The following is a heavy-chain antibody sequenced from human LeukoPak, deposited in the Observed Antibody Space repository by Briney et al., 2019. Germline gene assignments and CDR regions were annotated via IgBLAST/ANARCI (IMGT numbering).Heavy chain of an antibody. CDR1: GFTFSSYA. CDR2: ISSSGGST. Sequence: PGGSLRLSCAASGFTFSSYAMSWVRRAPGEGLEWVSSISSSGGSTYYAESVKGRFTVSRDNSKNTLYLQMSSLRAEDTAVYYCANQARRTGYYFDYWGQGTLVTVSS. J-gene: IGHJ4*02. CDR3: ANQARRTGYYFDY. V-gene: IGHV3-23*01.